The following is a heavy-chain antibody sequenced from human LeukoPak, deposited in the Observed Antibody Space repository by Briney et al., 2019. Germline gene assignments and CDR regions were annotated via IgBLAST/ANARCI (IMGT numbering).Heavy chain of an antibody. CDR3: AISGWDFDY. CDR2: IYHSGST. V-gene: IGHV4-38-2*01. J-gene: IGHJ4*02. D-gene: IGHD6-25*01. Sequence: SETLSLTCAVSGYSISSGYHWGWIRQPPGKGLEWIGSIYHSGSTYYNPSLKSRVTISVDTSKNQFSLKLSSVTAADTAVYYCAISGWDFDYWGQGTLVTVSS. CDR1: GYSISSGYH.